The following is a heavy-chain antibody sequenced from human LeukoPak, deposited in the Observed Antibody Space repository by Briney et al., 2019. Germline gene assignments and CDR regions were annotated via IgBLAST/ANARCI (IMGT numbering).Heavy chain of an antibody. D-gene: IGHD1-26*01. CDR3: AKGRTLVGGSTRSYDH. V-gene: IGHV3-23*01. Sequence: GGSLRLSCAASGFTFSSYSMSWVRQASGKGLEWVSVISGNGGDTFYADSVKGRFTISRDNSKDMLYLQMNSLRVEDTAVYYCAKGRTLVGGSTRSYDHWGQGALVTVSS. J-gene: IGHJ4*02. CDR2: ISGNGGDT. CDR1: GFTFSSYS.